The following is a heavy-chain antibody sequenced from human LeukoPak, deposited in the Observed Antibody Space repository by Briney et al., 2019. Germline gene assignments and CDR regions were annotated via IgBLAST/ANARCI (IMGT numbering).Heavy chain of an antibody. CDR2: IRYDGSNK. V-gene: IGHV3-30*02. CDR1: GYTFSSYG. D-gene: IGHD2-2*01. CDR3: AKIRSNLGYCSSTSCRGDAFDI. J-gene: IGHJ3*02. Sequence: GGTLRLSCAASGYTFSSYGMHWVRQAPGKGLEWVAFIRYDGSNKYYADSVKGRFTISRDNSKNTLYLQMNSLRAEDTAVYYCAKIRSNLGYCSSTSCRGDAFDIWGQGTMVTVSS.